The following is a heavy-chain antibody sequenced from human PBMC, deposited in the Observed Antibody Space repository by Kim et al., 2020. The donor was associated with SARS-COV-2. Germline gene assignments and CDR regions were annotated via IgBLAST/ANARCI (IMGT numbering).Heavy chain of an antibody. Sequence: SETLSLTCAVYGGSFSGYYWSWIRQPPGKGLEWIGEINHSGSTNYNPSLKSRVTISVDTSKNQFSLKLSSVTAAATAVYHCARIGYSGYNDYWGQGTLVT. D-gene: IGHD5-12*01. V-gene: IGHV4-34*01. CDR3: ARIGYSGYNDY. J-gene: IGHJ4*02. CDR2: INHSGST. CDR1: GGSFSGYY.